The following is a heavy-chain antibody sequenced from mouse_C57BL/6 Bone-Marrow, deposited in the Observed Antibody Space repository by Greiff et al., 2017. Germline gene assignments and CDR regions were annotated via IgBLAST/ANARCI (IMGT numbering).Heavy chain of an antibody. J-gene: IGHJ4*01. D-gene: IGHD1-1*01. CDR3: ARAGPDYYGSSYAMDY. V-gene: IGHV1-55*01. CDR1: GYTFTSYW. CDR2: IYPGSGST. Sequence: QVQLQQSGAELVKPGASVKMSCKASGYTFTSYWITWVKQRPGQGLEWIGDIYPGSGSTNYNEKFKSKATLTVDTSSSTAYMQLSSLTSEDSAVYYCARAGPDYYGSSYAMDYWGQGTSVTVSS.